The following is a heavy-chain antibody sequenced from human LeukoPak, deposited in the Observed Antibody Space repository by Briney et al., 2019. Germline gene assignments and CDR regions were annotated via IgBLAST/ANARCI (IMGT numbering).Heavy chain of an antibody. V-gene: IGHV3-23*01. Sequence: GGPLRLSCAASGFTFSTYGMSWVRRAPGKGLEWVSAISGSAGRIHYADSVKGRFTISRDNAKNTLYLQMNNLRPEDTAVYFCTKDANTYYDFWSGYPHYYFGMDVWGQGTTVIVSS. CDR1: GFTFSTYG. D-gene: IGHD3-3*01. CDR3: TKDANTYYDFWSGYPHYYFGMDV. CDR2: ISGSAGRI. J-gene: IGHJ6*02.